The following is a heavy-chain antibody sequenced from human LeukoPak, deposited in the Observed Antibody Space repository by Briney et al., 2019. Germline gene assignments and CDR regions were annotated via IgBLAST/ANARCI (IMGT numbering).Heavy chain of an antibody. J-gene: IGHJ4*02. V-gene: IGHV4-4*02. Sequence: SGTLSLTCAVSGGFISSGNWWGWFRQPPGKGLEWIGEIHHSVGTNYNPSLKSRVAVSMDKSKNQFSLRVTSVTAADTAMYYCAREGPATIADYWGRGTLVTVSS. CDR2: IHHSVGT. CDR1: GGFISSGNW. CDR3: AREGPATIADY. D-gene: IGHD4-11*01.